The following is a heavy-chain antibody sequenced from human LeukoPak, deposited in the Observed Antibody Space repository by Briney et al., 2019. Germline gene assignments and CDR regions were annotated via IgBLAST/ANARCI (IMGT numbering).Heavy chain of an antibody. J-gene: IGHJ4*02. V-gene: IGHV3-23*01. CDR2: ITGSGVST. D-gene: IGHD3-10*01. Sequence: GGSLRLSCEASGFTFSTYWMNWVRQAPGKGLEWVSAITGSGVSTYYADSVKGRFTISRDNSKNTLYLQMNSLRAEDTAIYYCAKDRSRHYGSGSYYPPFFDYWGQGTLVTVSS. CDR1: GFTFSTYW. CDR3: AKDRSRHYGSGSYYPPFFDY.